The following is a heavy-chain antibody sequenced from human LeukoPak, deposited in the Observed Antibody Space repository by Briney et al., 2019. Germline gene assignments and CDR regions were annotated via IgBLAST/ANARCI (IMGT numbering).Heavy chain of an antibody. J-gene: IGHJ4*02. Sequence: SETLSLTCTVSGGSISSGDYYWSWIRQPPGKGLEWIGYIYYSGSTYYNPSLKSRVTISVDTSKNQFSLKLSSVTAADTAVYYCARGSHYDILTGYLYYYYFDYWGQGTLVTVSS. V-gene: IGHV4-30-4*01. CDR3: ARGSHYDILTGYLYYYYFDY. CDR2: IYYSGST. CDR1: GGSISSGDYY. D-gene: IGHD3-9*01.